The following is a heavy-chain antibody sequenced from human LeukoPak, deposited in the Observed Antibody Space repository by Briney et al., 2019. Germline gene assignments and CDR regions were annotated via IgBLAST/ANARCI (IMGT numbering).Heavy chain of an antibody. Sequence: ASVKVSCKASGCTFTDYYMHWVRQAPGQGLEWMGWINPNSGGTNYAQKFQGRVTMTRDTSITTAYMELSRLQSDDTAVYYCARGSYITSTDYWGQGTLVTVSS. CDR1: GCTFTDYY. CDR3: ARGSYITSTDY. CDR2: INPNSGGT. V-gene: IGHV1-2*02. D-gene: IGHD6-6*01. J-gene: IGHJ4*02.